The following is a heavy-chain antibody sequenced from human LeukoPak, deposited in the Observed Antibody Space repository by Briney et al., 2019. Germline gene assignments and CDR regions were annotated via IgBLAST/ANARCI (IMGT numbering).Heavy chain of an antibody. CDR3: ATGITIFGVGQYYGMDV. J-gene: IGHJ6*02. V-gene: IGHV1-46*01. CDR1: GYTFTSYY. Sequence: ASVKVSCKASGYTFTSYYMHWVRQAPGQGLEWMGIINPSGGSTSYAQKFQGRVTMTRDKSTSTVYMELSSLRSEDTAVYYCATGITIFGVGQYYGMDVWGQGTTVTVSS. D-gene: IGHD3-3*01. CDR2: INPSGGST.